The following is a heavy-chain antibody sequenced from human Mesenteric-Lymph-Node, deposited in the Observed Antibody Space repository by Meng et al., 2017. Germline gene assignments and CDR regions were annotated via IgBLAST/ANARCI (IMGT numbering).Heavy chain of an antibody. V-gene: IGHV4-59*08. Sequence: QVQLQESDPGLVKPSETLSLTCTVSGGSISSYYCTWIRQPPGKGLEWIGYMHYSGSANYNPSLKSRVTMSVETSKNQFSLKLSSVTAADTAVYYCATHVAGSSFDSWGQGTLVTVSS. D-gene: IGHD6-6*01. J-gene: IGHJ4*02. CDR3: ATHVAGSSFDS. CDR1: GGSISSYY. CDR2: MHYSGSA.